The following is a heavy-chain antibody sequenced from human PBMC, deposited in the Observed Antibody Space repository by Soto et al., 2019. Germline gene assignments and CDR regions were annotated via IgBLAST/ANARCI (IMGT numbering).Heavy chain of an antibody. CDR1: GYTFTSYY. Sequence: GASVKVSCKSSGYTFTSYYMHWVRQAPGQGLEWMGIINPSGGSTSYAQKFQGRVTMTRDTSTSTVYMELSSLRSEDTAVYYCATELGYCISTSCYPEYFDYWGQGTLVTVSS. D-gene: IGHD2-2*01. J-gene: IGHJ4*02. CDR2: INPSGGST. CDR3: ATELGYCISTSCYPEYFDY. V-gene: IGHV1-46*01.